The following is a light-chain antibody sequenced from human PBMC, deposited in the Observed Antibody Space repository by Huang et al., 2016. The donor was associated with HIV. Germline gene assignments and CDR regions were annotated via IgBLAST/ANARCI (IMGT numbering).Light chain of an antibody. CDR1: QNVITN. CDR3: QHYDNWAPAT. J-gene: IGKJ1*01. Sequence: EIVMTQSPVTLSVSPGESATLSCRASQNVITNLALYQHKPGRAPRLLIYGASTRATSVPARFRASGSGTEFTLTVGGLRSDDFAVYYCQHYDNWAPATFGQGTKLEFK. V-gene: IGKV3-15*01. CDR2: GAS.